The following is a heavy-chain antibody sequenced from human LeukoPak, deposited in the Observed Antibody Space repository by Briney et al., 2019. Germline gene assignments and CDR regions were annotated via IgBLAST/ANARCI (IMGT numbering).Heavy chain of an antibody. V-gene: IGHV1-69*02. D-gene: IGHD4-23*01. Sequence: GASVKVSCKAPGGTFSSYTISWVRQAPGQGLEWMGRIIPILGIANYAQKFQGRVTITADKSTSTAYMELSSLRSEDTAVYYCARGPLFGATVVGLFDYWGQEPWSPSPQ. CDR3: ARGPLFGATVVGLFDY. CDR1: GGTFSSYT. J-gene: IGHJ4*01. CDR2: IIPILGIA.